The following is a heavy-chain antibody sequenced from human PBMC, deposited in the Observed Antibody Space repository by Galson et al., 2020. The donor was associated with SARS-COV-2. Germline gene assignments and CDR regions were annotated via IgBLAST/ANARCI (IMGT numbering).Heavy chain of an antibody. J-gene: IGHJ6*02. Sequence: GESLKISCAASGFTFSTYDMHWVRQAPGKGLEWVTVISYNGYNKDYVDSVKGRFTISRDNSKNTLYLQMNSLRAEDTAVYYCAKDRAGNGYYGMDVWGQGTTVTVSS. D-gene: IGHD6-13*01. CDR2: ISYNGYNK. CDR3: AKDRAGNGYYGMDV. CDR1: GFTFSTYD. V-gene: IGHV3-30*18.